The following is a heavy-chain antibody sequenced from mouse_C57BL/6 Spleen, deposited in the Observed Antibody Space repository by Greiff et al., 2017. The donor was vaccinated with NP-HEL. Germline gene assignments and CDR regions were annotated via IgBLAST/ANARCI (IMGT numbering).Heavy chain of an antibody. V-gene: IGHV7-3*01. CDR1: GFTFTDYY. D-gene: IGHD1-1*02. J-gene: IGHJ4*01. CDR2: IRTKANGYTT. Sequence: EVKLVESGGGLVQPGGSLSLSCAASGFTFTDYYMSWVRQPPGKALEWLGFIRTKANGYTTEYSASVKGRFTISRDTYQSILYLHMLALRAEDSATYYCARYRVANYHAMDYWGQGTSVTVSS. CDR3: ARYRVANYHAMDY.